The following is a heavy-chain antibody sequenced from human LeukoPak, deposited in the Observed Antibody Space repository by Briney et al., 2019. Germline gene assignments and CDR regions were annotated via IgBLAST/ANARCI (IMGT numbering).Heavy chain of an antibody. CDR3: ARDLEVSSSSWYGEYYFDY. V-gene: IGHV1-69*04. J-gene: IGHJ4*02. CDR1: GGTFSSYA. D-gene: IGHD6-13*01. Sequence: SVTVSCKASGGTFSSYAISWVRQAPGQGLEWMGRIIPILGIANYAQKFQGRVTITADKSTSTAYMELSSLRSEDTAVYYCARDLEVSSSSWYGEYYFDYWGQGTLVTVS. CDR2: IIPILGIA.